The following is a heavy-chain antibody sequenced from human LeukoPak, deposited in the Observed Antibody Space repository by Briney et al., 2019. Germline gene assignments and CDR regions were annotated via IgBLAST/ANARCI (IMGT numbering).Heavy chain of an antibody. CDR2: ISAYNGNT. V-gene: IGHV1-18*01. CDR3: ARAGKGYVY. D-gene: IGHD3-10*01. Sequence: ASVKVSCKASGYTFTSYGISWVRQAPGQGLEWMGWISAYNGNTNYAQKLQGRVTMTRDTSTSTVYMELSSLRSEDTAVYYCARAGKGYVYWGQGTLVTVSS. CDR1: GYTFTSYG. J-gene: IGHJ4*02.